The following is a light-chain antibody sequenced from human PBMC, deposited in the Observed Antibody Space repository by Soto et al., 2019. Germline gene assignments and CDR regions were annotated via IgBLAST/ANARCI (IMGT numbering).Light chain of an antibody. V-gene: IGKV1-33*01. CDR2: DAS. Sequence: DIPMTQSPSSLSASVGDRVTITSHASQDISNYLNWYQQKPGKAPKLLIYDASNLETGVPSRFSGSGSGTDFTFTISSLQPEDIATYYCQQYDNLPPYTFGQGTKLEIK. CDR1: QDISNY. J-gene: IGKJ2*01. CDR3: QQYDNLPPYT.